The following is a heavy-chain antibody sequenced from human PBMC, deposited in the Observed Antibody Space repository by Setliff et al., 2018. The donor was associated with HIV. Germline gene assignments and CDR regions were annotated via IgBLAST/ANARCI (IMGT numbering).Heavy chain of an antibody. CDR1: GYTFTSYG. CDR3: ARGVVGGGDCYY. D-gene: IGHD2-21*02. V-gene: IGHV1-18*01. CDR2: ISAYNGNT. J-gene: IGHJ4*02. Sequence: ASVKVSCKASGYTFTSYGISWVRQAPGQGLEWMGWISAYNGNTNYAQKFQGRVTMTRNTSISTAYMELSSLRSEDTAVYYCARGVVGGGDCYYWGQGTLVTVSS.